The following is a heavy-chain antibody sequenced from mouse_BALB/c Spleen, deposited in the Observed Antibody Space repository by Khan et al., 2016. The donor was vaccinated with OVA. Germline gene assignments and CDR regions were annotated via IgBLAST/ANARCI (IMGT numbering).Heavy chain of an antibody. J-gene: IGHJ3*01. D-gene: IGHD1-1*01. CDR3: ARLAYFYDSEGFAY. CDR2: VSTGGHYT. CDR1: GFTFSTYG. V-gene: IGHV5-6*01. Sequence: EVQLQESGGDVVKPGGSLKLSCAASGFTFSTYGMSWVRQTPDKRLEWVATVSTGGHYTYSPDTVKGRFTISRDNAKDTLYLQMSSLKSEDTAMFYCARLAYFYDSEGFAYWGQGTLVTVSA.